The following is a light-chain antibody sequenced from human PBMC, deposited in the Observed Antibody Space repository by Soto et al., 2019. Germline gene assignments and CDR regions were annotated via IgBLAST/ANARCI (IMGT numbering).Light chain of an antibody. CDR1: SSNIGTNT. CDR2: SNN. V-gene: IGLV1-44*01. Sequence: QSVLTQPPSASGTPGQGVTISCSGSSSNIGTNTVNWYQQLPGTAPKLLIYSNNQRPSGVPDRFSGSKSGASASLAISGLQSEDEADYYCAAWDDSLSGNVFGSGTKLTVL. J-gene: IGLJ6*01. CDR3: AAWDDSLSGNV.